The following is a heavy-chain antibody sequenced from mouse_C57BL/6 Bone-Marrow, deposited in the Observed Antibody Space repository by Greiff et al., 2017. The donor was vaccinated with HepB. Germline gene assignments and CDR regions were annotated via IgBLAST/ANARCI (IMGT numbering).Heavy chain of an antibody. Sequence: EVKLMESGGGLVQPGGSLSLSCAASGFTFTDYYMSWVRQPPGKALEWLGFIRNKANGYTTEYSASVKGRFTISRDNSQSILYLQMNALRAEDSATYYCARYLITTVVAHWYFDVWGTGTTVTVSS. D-gene: IGHD1-1*01. V-gene: IGHV7-3*01. J-gene: IGHJ1*03. CDR2: IRNKANGYTT. CDR3: ARYLITTVVAHWYFDV. CDR1: GFTFTDYY.